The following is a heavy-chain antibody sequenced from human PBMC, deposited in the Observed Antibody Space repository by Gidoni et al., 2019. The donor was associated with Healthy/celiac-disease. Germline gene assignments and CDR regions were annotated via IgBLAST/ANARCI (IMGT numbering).Heavy chain of an antibody. CDR1: GFTFDDYA. J-gene: IGHJ4*02. D-gene: IGHD6-19*01. Sequence: EVQLVESGGGLVQPGRSLRLSCAASGFTFDDYAMHWVRQAPGKGLEWVSGISWNSGSIGYADSVKGRFTISRDNAKNSLYLQMNSLRAEDTALYYCAKDTRIAVAGTATSFDYWGQGTLVTVSS. CDR2: ISWNSGSI. CDR3: AKDTRIAVAGTATSFDY. V-gene: IGHV3-9*01.